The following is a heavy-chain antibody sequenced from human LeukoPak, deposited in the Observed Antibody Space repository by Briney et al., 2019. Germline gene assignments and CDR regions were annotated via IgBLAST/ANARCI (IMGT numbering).Heavy chain of an antibody. Sequence: ASVKVSCKASGYTFTSYGMSWVRQAPGQGLERMGCISAYNGNTNYAQKLQGRVTMTTDTSTSTAYMELRSLRSDDTAVYYCARDPGVGAMGDAFDIWGQGTMVTVSS. CDR3: ARDPGVGAMGDAFDI. D-gene: IGHD1-26*01. CDR2: ISAYNGNT. CDR1: GYTFTSYG. J-gene: IGHJ3*02. V-gene: IGHV1-18*01.